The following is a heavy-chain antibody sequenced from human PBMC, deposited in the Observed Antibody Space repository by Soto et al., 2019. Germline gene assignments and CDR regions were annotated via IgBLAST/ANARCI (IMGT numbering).Heavy chain of an antibody. CDR3: ARSNSGYYKWFDP. J-gene: IGHJ5*02. Sequence: HLQLQESGPGLVKPSETLSLTCTVSGDSISSSNYYWGWIRQPPGKGLEWIANIYYSGTTYCNPSLKSRVAISVDTFKNHFSLKLSSVTAADTAIYYCARSNSGYYKWFDPWGQGTLVTVSS. V-gene: IGHV4-39*02. D-gene: IGHD3-22*01. CDR2: IYYSGTT. CDR1: GDSISSSNYY.